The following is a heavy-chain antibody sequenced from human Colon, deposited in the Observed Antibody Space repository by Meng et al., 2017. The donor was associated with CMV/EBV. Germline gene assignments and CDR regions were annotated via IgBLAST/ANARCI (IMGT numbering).Heavy chain of an antibody. CDR2: INPYSGDT. CDR3: GTFGGDFDY. Sequence: GAEMREPGASGKISCKASGSPFTGYLIHWVRQAPGQGLEWMGWINPYSGDTIYAQKFEVGVTMTRDASITTAYLELSSLKSDDTAVYYCGTFGGDFDYWGQGTLVTVSS. CDR1: GSPFTGYL. D-gene: IGHD3-3*01. V-gene: IGHV1-2*02. J-gene: IGHJ4*02.